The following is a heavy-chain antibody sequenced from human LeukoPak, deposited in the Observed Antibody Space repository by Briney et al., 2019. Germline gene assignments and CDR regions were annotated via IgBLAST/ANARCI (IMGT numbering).Heavy chain of an antibody. Sequence: GGSLRLSCAASGFTFGNSWVHWVRQAPGKGLVWVSLINADGSTATYADSVKGRFTISRDNARNTLSLQMNSLTIEDTAVYYCVVVVEPPDSDGFDIWGQGTMVTVSS. D-gene: IGHD1-14*01. V-gene: IGHV3-74*01. CDR3: VVVVEPPDSDGFDI. CDR1: GFTFGNSW. J-gene: IGHJ3*02. CDR2: INADGSTA.